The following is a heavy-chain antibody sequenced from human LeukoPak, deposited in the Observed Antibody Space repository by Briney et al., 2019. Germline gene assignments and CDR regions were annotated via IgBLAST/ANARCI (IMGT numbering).Heavy chain of an antibody. V-gene: IGHV3-72*01. CDR1: GFTFSDHH. J-gene: IGHJ6*02. CDR3: ARGSAYYSSGTSYGMDV. CDR2: TKNKANSYTT. D-gene: IGHD3-10*01. Sequence: GGSLRLSCAASGFTFSDHHMDWLRQSPGEGLEWVGRTKNKANSYTTEYAASVKGRFIISRDASKNSLYLQMNSLKTEDTAVYYCARGSAYYSSGTSYGMDVWGQGTTVTVSS.